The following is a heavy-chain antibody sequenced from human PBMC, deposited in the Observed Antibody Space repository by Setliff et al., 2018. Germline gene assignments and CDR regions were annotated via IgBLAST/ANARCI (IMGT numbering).Heavy chain of an antibody. CDR2: IRGRGGST. J-gene: IGHJ4*02. CDR1: GFTFSNYA. Sequence: PGGSLRLSCAASGFTFSNYAMNWVRQAPGQGLEWVSGIRGRGGSTYYIDSVRGRFTVSRDNSKNTLYLQMNSLRGEDTAVYHCAKDPKYRGVWPHPAYFDYWGQGALVTVSS. CDR3: AKDPKYRGVWPHPAYFDY. V-gene: IGHV3-23*01. D-gene: IGHD6-6*01.